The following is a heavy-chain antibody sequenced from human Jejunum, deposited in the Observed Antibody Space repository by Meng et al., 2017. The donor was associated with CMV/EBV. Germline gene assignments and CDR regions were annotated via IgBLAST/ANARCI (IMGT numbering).Heavy chain of an antibody. J-gene: IGHJ6*02. D-gene: IGHD5-24*01. Sequence: FSGYYWSWIRQSPGQGLEWIGQINHSGSASYNPSLRRRVTISVDTSKNQFSLKLSSVTAADTAVYYCARDGGLTPYYYYYYGMDVWGQGTTVTVSS. CDR3: ARDGGLTPYYYYYYGMDV. V-gene: IGHV4-34*01. CDR2: INHSGSA. CDR1: FSGYY.